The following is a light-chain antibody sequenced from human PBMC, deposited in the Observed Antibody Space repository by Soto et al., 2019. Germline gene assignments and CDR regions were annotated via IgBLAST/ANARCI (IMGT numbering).Light chain of an antibody. CDR1: QSVRTY. V-gene: IGKV3-11*01. CDR2: DAS. Sequence: EIVLTQSPVTLSLSPGERATLSCRASQSVRTYLAWYKVKPGQAPRLLIYDASRRASGIPARFSGSGSGTDSNPTISSLQHEAFPLTYCQQRNTWPPITFGQGTRLEIK. CDR3: QQRNTWPPIT. J-gene: IGKJ5*01.